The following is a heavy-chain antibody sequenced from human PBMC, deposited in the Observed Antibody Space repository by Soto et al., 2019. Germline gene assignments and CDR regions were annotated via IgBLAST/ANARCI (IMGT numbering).Heavy chain of an antibody. Sequence: GASLNLSCKGSGYSFAVYWITWVRQKPGKGLEWMGRIDPSDSQTYYSPSFRGHVTISATKSITTVFLQWSSLRASDTAMYYCARQIYDSDTGPNFQYYFDSWGQGTPVTVSS. V-gene: IGHV5-10-1*01. J-gene: IGHJ4*02. CDR2: IDPSDSQT. CDR3: ARQIYDSDTGPNFQYYFDS. CDR1: GYSFAVYW. D-gene: IGHD3-22*01.